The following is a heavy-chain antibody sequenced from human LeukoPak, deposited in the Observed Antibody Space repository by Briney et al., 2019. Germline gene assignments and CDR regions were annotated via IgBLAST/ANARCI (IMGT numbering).Heavy chain of an antibody. CDR2: IKQDGSEK. D-gene: IGHD4-11*01. J-gene: IGHJ4*02. V-gene: IGHV3-7*01. CDR1: GFTFSSYW. CDR3: AMVRYSNPFSG. Sequence: GGPLRLSCAASGFTFSSYWMSWVRQAPGKGLEWVANIKQDGSEKYYVDSVKGRFTISRDNAKNSLYLQMNSLRAEDTAVYYCAMVRYSNPFSGGGQGTLVTVSS.